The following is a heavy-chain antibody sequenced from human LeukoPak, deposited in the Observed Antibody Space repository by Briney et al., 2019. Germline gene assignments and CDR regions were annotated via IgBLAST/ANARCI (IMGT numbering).Heavy chain of an antibody. CDR1: GGSISSYY. CDR3: ARGGSYRSFDY. J-gene: IGHJ4*02. V-gene: IGHV4-59*01. Sequence: SETLSLTCTVSGGSISSYYCSWIRQPPGKGLEWIGYIYYSGSTNYNPSLKSRVTISVDTSKNQFYLKLSSVTAADTAVYYCARGGSYRSFDYWGQGTLVTVSS. CDR2: IYYSGST. D-gene: IGHD3-16*02.